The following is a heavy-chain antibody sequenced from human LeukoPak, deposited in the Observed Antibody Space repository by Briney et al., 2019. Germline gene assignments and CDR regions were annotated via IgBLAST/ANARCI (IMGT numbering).Heavy chain of an antibody. D-gene: IGHD3-16*01. Sequence: GGSLRLSCVASGFTFSNYWMGWVRQAPGKGLEWVASINHNGNVNYYVDSVKGRFTISRDNAKNSLYLQMSNLRAEDTAVYFCARGGGLDVWGQGATVTVSS. CDR1: GFTFSNYW. J-gene: IGHJ6*02. CDR2: INHNGNVN. CDR3: ARGGGLDV. V-gene: IGHV3-7*03.